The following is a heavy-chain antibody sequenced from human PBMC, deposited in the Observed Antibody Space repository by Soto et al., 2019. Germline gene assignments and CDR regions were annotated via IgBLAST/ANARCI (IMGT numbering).Heavy chain of an antibody. CDR2: IYYSGST. J-gene: IGHJ4*02. Sequence: SETLPLTCTVSGGSISSSSYYWGWIRQPPGKGLEWIGSIYYSGSTYYNPSLKSRVTISVDTSKNQFSLKLSSVTAADTAVYYFARATTVTKLFDYWGQGTLVTVSS. D-gene: IGHD4-17*01. CDR1: GGSISSSSYY. V-gene: IGHV4-39*01. CDR3: ARATTVTKLFDY.